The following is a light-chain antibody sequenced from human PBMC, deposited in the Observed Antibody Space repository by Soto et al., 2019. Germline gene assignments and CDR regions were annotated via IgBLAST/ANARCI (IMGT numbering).Light chain of an antibody. Sequence: DIQMTQSPSTLSASVGDRVTITCRASQSIDTWLVWYQQKPGEVPQVLNDKVSNVQRRVQSWFSGRGSRNVFTTAISVVHPDYFASYYYQHDRLFPWTFGGGTKVDIK. CDR1: QSIDTW. CDR2: KVS. V-gene: IGKV1-5*03. CDR3: QHDRLFPWT. J-gene: IGKJ4*02.